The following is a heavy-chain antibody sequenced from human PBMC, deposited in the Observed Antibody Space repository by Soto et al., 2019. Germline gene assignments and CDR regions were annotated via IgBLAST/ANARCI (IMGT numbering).Heavy chain of an antibody. D-gene: IGHD3-22*01. CDR3: ARAGQYYDASGYAD. CDR2: ISVYNGNT. Sequence: QVKLVQSGTEVKKPGASIKVSCKASGYSFATSGMTWVRQAPGQGLEWMGWISVYNGNTNYDQSLQDRVTMTTDTSTNTAYSEVRNLRSDDTAVYYCARAGQYYDASGYADWGQGTLVTVSS. J-gene: IGHJ4*02. V-gene: IGHV1-18*01. CDR1: GYSFATSG.